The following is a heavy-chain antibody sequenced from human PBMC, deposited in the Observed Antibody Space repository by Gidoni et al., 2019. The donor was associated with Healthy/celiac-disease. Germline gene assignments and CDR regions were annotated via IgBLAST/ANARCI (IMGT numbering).Heavy chain of an antibody. CDR1: GFTFSNAW. J-gene: IGHJ6*02. V-gene: IGHV3-15*01. CDR2: IKSRTYGGTT. CDR3: TTSLDYDFWSGYWGEV. D-gene: IGHD3-3*01. Sequence: EVQLVESGGGLVKPGGSLRPSCAASGFTFSNAWMSWVRQAPGKGLEWVGRIKSRTYGGTTDYAAPVKGRFTISRDDSKNTLYLQMNSLKTEDTAVYYCTTSLDYDFWSGYWGEVWGQGTTVTVSS.